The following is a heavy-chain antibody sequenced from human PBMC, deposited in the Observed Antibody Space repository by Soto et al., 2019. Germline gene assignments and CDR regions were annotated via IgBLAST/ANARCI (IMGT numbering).Heavy chain of an antibody. J-gene: IGHJ5*02. D-gene: IGHD6-25*01. CDR2: ISAYNGNT. Sequence: ASVKVSCKASGYTFTSYGISWVRQAPGQGLEWMGWISAYNGNTNYAQKLQGRVTMTTDTSTSTAYMELRSLRSDDTAVYYCARDRAALDYTWFDPWGQGTLVTVSS. CDR3: ARDRAALDYTWFDP. CDR1: GYTFTSYG. V-gene: IGHV1-18*01.